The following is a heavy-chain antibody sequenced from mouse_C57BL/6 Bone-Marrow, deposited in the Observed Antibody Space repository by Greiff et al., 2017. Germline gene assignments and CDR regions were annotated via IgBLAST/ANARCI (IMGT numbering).Heavy chain of an antibody. CDR2: IYPGSGST. CDR1: GYTFTSYW. Sequence: QVQLKQPGAELVKPGASVKMSCKASGYTFTSYWITWVKQRPGQGLEWIGDIYPGSGSTNYNEKFKSKATLTVDTSSSTAYMQLSSLTSEDSAVYYCASGRDYYGSSYFDDWGQGTTLTVSS. CDR3: ASGRDYYGSSYFDD. V-gene: IGHV1-55*01. J-gene: IGHJ2*01. D-gene: IGHD1-1*01.